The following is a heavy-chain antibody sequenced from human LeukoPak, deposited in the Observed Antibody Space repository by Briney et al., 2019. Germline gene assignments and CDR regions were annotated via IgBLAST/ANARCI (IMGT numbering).Heavy chain of an antibody. D-gene: IGHD6-13*01. Sequence: SETLSLTCTVSGGSISSYYWGWIRQPPGKGLEWIGYIYYSGSTNYNPSLKSRVTISVDTSKNQFSLKLSSVTAADTAVYYCARHRPFSSSWYPTDAFDIWGQGTMVTVSS. V-gene: IGHV4-59*08. CDR1: GGSISSYY. CDR2: IYYSGST. J-gene: IGHJ3*02. CDR3: ARHRPFSSSWYPTDAFDI.